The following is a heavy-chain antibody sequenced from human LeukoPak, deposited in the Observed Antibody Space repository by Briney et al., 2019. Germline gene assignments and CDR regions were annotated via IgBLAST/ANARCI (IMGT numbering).Heavy chain of an antibody. CDR3: ARDLYSHNLDAEY. CDR1: GDSISSGFYY. Sequence: PSQTLSLTCTVSGDSISSGFYYWSWIRQPAGKGLEWIGRIYSSGSTNYNPSLKSRVTISVDTSKNQFSLKLSSVTAADTAVYYCARDLYSHNLDAEYWGQGTLVTVSS. CDR2: IYSSGST. V-gene: IGHV4-61*02. J-gene: IGHJ4*02. D-gene: IGHD5-18*01.